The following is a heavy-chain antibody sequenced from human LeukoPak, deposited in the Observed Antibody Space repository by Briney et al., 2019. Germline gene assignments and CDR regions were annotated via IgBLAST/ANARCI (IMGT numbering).Heavy chain of an antibody. J-gene: IGHJ1*01. CDR2: IIPIFGTA. CDR1: GGTFSSYA. V-gene: IGHV1-69*01. D-gene: IGHD2-15*01. Sequence: RGASVKVSCKASGGTFSSYAISWVRQAPGQGLEWMGGIIPIFGTANYAQKFQGRVTITADESMSTAYMELSSLRSEDTAVYYCARSGYCSGGSCSEYFQHWGQGTLVTVSS. CDR3: ARSGYCSGGSCSEYFQH.